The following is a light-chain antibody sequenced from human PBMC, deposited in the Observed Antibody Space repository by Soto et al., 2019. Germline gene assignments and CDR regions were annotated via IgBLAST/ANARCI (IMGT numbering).Light chain of an antibody. CDR3: QQYNSYPWT. J-gene: IGKJ1*01. Sequence: DIQMTQSPSTLSASVGDRVTITCRASQSISSWLAWYQQKPGKDPKLLIDKASSLESGVPSRFSGSGSGTELTLTISSLQPDDFATYYCQQYNSYPWTFGQGTKVEI. CDR2: KAS. CDR1: QSISSW. V-gene: IGKV1-5*03.